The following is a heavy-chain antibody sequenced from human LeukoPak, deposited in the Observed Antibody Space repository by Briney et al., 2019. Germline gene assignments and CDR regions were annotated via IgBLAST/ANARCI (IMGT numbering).Heavy chain of an antibody. D-gene: IGHD6-6*01. V-gene: IGHV3-33*01. CDR2: ISYEGSLK. Sequence: PGRSLRLSCAASGFTFTLSSYGLHWVRQAPGKGLESVAVISYEGSLKYDADSVKGRFTISRDTSKNMLYLQMNSLRAEDTAVYYCSRYNTSSWDYWGQGTLVTVSS. J-gene: IGHJ4*02. CDR1: GFTFTLSSYG. CDR3: SRYNTSSWDY.